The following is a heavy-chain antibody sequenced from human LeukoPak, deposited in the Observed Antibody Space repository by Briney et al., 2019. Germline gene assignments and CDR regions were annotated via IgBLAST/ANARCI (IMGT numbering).Heavy chain of an antibody. CDR3: ARHPRRYYYDSSGYPGHFDY. D-gene: IGHD3-22*01. CDR1: GGSISSSSYY. V-gene: IGHV4-39*01. Sequence: SETLSLTCTVSGGSISSSSYYWGWIRQPPGKGLEWIGSIYYSGSTYYNPSLKSRVTISVDTSKNQFSLKLSSVTAADTAVYYCARHPRRYYYDSSGYPGHFDYWGQGTLVTVSS. J-gene: IGHJ4*02. CDR2: IYYSGST.